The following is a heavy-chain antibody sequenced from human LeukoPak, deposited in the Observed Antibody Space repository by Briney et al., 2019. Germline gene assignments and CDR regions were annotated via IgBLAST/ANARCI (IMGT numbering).Heavy chain of an antibody. J-gene: IGHJ3*01. CDR2: IYSSVST. D-gene: IGHD3-22*01. V-gene: IGHV4-4*07. CDR1: GGSISSYY. Sequence: SETLSLTCTVSGGSISSYYWSWIRQPAGKGLEWIGRIYSSVSTNYNPSLKSRVTMSVDTSKNQFSLKLSSVTAADTAVYYCARDIGRSGYLSSWDAFDLWGQGTKVTVSS. CDR3: ARDIGRSGYLSSWDAFDL.